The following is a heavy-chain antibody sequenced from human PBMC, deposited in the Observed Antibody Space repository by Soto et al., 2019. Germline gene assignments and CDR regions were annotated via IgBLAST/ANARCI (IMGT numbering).Heavy chain of an antibody. CDR2: ISYDGSNK. D-gene: IGHD5-18*01. J-gene: IGHJ4*02. V-gene: IGHV3-30-3*01. CDR3: ARDHDRRIQLWLRTAYFDY. Sequence: QVQLVESGGGVVQPGRSLRLSCAASGFTFSSYAMHWVRQAPGKGLEWVAVISYDGSNKDYADSVKGRFTISRDNSKNTLYLEMNSLRAEDTAVYYCARDHDRRIQLWLRTAYFDYWGQGTLVTVSS. CDR1: GFTFSSYA.